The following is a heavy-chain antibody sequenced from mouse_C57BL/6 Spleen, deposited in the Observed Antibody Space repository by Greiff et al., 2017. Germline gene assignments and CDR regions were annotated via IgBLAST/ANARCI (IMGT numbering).Heavy chain of an antibody. Sequence: EVKVVESGGGLVQPGGSLSLSCAASGFTFTDYYMSWVRQPPGKALKWLGFIRNKANGYTTEYSASVKGRFTISRDNSQSILYLQMNALRAEDSATYYCARYPSYYYGRGYAMDYWGQGTSVTVSS. CDR2: IRNKANGYTT. CDR3: ARYPSYYYGRGYAMDY. V-gene: IGHV7-3*01. J-gene: IGHJ4*01. D-gene: IGHD1-1*01. CDR1: GFTFTDYY.